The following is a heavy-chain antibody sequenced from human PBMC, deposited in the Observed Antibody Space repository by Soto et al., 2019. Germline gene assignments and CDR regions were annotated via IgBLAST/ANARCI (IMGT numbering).Heavy chain of an antibody. Sequence: VGSLRLSCAASGFTFSDYSMNWVRQAPWKGPEWVSYISSSSSTIYYADSVKGRFTISRDNAKNSLYLQLNSLRDEDTAVYYCARGLIYTMLRGVLRNCFDHWGQGILVTVSS. CDR3: ARGLIYTMLRGVLRNCFDH. CDR2: ISSSSSTI. D-gene: IGHD3-10*01. V-gene: IGHV3-48*02. J-gene: IGHJ5*02. CDR1: GFTFSDYS.